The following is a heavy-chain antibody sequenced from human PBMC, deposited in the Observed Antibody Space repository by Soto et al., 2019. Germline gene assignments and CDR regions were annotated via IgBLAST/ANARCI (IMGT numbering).Heavy chain of an antibody. D-gene: IGHD6-25*01. CDR1: GCSMRSSSHF. CDR2: IYYAGNT. CDR3: ARHVRRWHFDS. Sequence: QLQLQESGPGVGKPSETLSLTCTVSGCSMRSSSHFWPWLRQSPGKGLEWIGSIYYAGNTYYNPSLKSRATISVDTSMNPCSLKVSSVTAADTAVFYCARHVRRWHFDSWGQGTLVTVSS. V-gene: IGHV4-39*01. J-gene: IGHJ4*02.